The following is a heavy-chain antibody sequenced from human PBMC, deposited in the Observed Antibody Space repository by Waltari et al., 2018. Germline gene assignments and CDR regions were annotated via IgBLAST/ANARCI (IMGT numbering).Heavy chain of an antibody. CDR2: VSAYNGDT. Sequence: QVQLVQSGAEVKKPGASVRVPCKASGYTFTNYGISWVRQAPGQGLEWVGWVSAYNGDTKYAQKLQDRVTMTTDTSTSTAYMEVRSLRSDDTAVYYCARDRNSWLKTDYWGQGTLVTVSS. CDR3: ARDRNSWLKTDY. CDR1: GYTFTNYG. D-gene: IGHD3-9*01. V-gene: IGHV1-18*01. J-gene: IGHJ4*02.